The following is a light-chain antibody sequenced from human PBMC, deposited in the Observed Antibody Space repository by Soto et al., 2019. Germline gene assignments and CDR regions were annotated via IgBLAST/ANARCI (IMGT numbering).Light chain of an antibody. J-gene: IGKJ1*01. Sequence: DIQMTQYPSTLSASVVDTVTVTCRASQTISSWLAWYQQKPGKAPKLLIYKASTLKSGVPSRFSGSGSGTEFTLTISSLQPDDFATYYCQLYNSYSEAFGQGTKVDI. CDR1: QTISSW. CDR3: QLYNSYSEA. V-gene: IGKV1-5*03. CDR2: KAS.